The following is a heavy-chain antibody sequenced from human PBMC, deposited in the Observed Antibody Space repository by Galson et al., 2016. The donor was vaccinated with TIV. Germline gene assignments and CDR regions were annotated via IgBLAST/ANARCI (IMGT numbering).Heavy chain of an antibody. Sequence: SVKVSCKASGYTFTRYYIHWVRQAAGQGLEWMGIIDPSNGGTTYAQKFQGRLTLTRDTSTSTVYFELSSPTSEDTALYYCASPHSGSYDFDYWGQGTLVTVSS. V-gene: IGHV1-46*03. D-gene: IGHD3-16*01. J-gene: IGHJ4*02. CDR2: IDPSNGGT. CDR3: ASPHSGSYDFDY. CDR1: GYTFTRYY.